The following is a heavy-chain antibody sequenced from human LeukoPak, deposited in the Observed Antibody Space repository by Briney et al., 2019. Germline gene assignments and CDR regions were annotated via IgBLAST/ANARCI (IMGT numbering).Heavy chain of an antibody. J-gene: IGHJ5*02. Sequence: GGSLRLSCRGSGFIYGNYWMAWVRQAPGKGLEGVANVKQDGRDRHYADSVEGSFTISRHNTQNSVYLQLNQVRVEATAVYCCARGPHSYTSRYFDKPSDRWLQRTLL. D-gene: IGHD3-9*01. CDR3: ARGPHSYTSRYFDKPSDR. CDR1: GFIYGNYW. CDR2: VKQDGRDR. V-gene: IGHV3-7*01.